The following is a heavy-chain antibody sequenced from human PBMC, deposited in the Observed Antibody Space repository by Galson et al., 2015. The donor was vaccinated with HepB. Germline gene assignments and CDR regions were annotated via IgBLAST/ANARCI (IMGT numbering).Heavy chain of an antibody. CDR1: GYTFTSYD. J-gene: IGHJ6*03. D-gene: IGHD3-9*01. CDR2: MNPNSGNT. V-gene: IGHV1-8*01. Sequence: SVKVSCKASGYTFTSYDINWVRQATGQGLEWMGWMNPNSGNTGYAQKFQGRVTMTRNTSISTAYMELSSLRSEDTAVYYCARGTGRYFDWLSVYYYYYMDIWGKGTTVTVSS. CDR3: ARGTGRYFDWLSVYYYYYMDI.